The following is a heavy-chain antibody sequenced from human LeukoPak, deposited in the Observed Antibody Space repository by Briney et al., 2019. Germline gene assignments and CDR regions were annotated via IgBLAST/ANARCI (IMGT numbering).Heavy chain of an antibody. CDR3: AGAWEFGDPKTLLLRRYYYYYGMDV. V-gene: IGHV1-2*02. J-gene: IGHJ6*02. CDR1: GYTFTGYY. D-gene: IGHD3-10*01. Sequence: ASVKVSCKASGYTFTGYYMHWVRQAPGQGLEWMGWINPNSGGTNYAQKFQGRVTMTRDTSISTAYMELSRLRSDDTAVYYCAGAWEFGDPKTLLLRRYYYYYGMDVWGQGTTVTVSS. CDR2: INPNSGGT.